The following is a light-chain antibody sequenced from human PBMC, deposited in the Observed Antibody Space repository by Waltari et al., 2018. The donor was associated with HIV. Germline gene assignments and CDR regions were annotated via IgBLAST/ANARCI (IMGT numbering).Light chain of an antibody. CDR2: GNN. CDR1: SSNIGAGYD. CDR3: QSYDSSLTGSV. J-gene: IGLJ2*01. V-gene: IGLV1-40*01. Sequence: QSVLTQPPSVSGAPGQKVTISCTGSSSNIGAGYDVPWYQQVPGTAPKLLTYGNNKRPSGVPDRFSASESGASPSLAITGLQAEDEADYYCQSYDSSLTGSVFGGGTKLTVL.